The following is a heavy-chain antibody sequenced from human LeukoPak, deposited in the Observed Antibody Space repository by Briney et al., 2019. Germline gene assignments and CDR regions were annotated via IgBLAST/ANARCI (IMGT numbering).Heavy chain of an antibody. Sequence: ASVKVSCKASGYTFNSYSMHWVRQAPGQGLEWMGWISAYNGNTNYAQKLQGRVTMTTDTSTSTAYMELRSLRSDDTAVYYCARVAAAANNWFDPWGQGTLVTVSS. CDR2: ISAYNGNT. CDR1: GYTFNSYS. D-gene: IGHD6-13*01. J-gene: IGHJ5*02. CDR3: ARVAAAANNWFDP. V-gene: IGHV1-18*01.